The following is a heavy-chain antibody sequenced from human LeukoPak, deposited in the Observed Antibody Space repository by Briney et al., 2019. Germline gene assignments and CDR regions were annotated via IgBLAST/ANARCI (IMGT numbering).Heavy chain of an antibody. CDR1: GGSIRSYY. D-gene: IGHD5-24*01. CDR2: IYSSGST. J-gene: IGHJ6*03. CDR3: ARHVASGDYYMDV. Sequence: PSETLSLTCTVSGGSIRSYYWSWIRQPAGKGLEWIGRIYSSGSTNYNPSLKSRVTISVDTSKNQFSLKLSSVTAADTAVYYCARHVASGDYYMDVWGKGTTVTISS. V-gene: IGHV4-4*07.